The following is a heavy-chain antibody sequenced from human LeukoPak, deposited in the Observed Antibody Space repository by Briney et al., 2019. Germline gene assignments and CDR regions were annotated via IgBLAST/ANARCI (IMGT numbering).Heavy chain of an antibody. J-gene: IGHJ6*02. D-gene: IGHD6-13*01. V-gene: IGHV4-34*01. Sequence: SETLSLTCAVYGGSFSGYYWSWIRQPPGKGQEWIGEINHSGSTNYNPSLKSRVTISVDTSKNQFSLKLSSVTAADTAVYYCARAPGLTGYSSSWYLYYYYGMDVWGQGTTVTVSS. CDR1: GGSFSGYY. CDR3: ARAPGLTGYSSSWYLYYYYGMDV. CDR2: INHSGST.